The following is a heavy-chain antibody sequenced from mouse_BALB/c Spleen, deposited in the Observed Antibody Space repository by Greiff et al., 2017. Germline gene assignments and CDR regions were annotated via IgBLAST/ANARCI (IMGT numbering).Heavy chain of an antibody. Sequence: GGGLVQPKGSLKLSCAASGFTFNTNAMNWVRQAPGKGLEWVARLRSNSNNYATYYADSVTARFTISRADSQSMRYLQMNNLRTEDTAMYYCVSVTGAFAYWGQGTLVTVSA. V-gene: IGHV10S3*01. CDR1: GFTFNTNA. CDR3: VSVTGAFAY. J-gene: IGHJ3*01. D-gene: IGHD4-1*01. CDR2: LRSNSNNYAT.